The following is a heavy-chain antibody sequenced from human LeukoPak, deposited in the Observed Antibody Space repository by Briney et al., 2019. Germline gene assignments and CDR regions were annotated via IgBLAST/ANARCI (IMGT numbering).Heavy chain of an antibody. Sequence: PSETLSLTCTVSGGSISSHYWSWIRQPPGKGLEWIGYIYYSGSTNYNPPLKSRVTISVDTSKNQFSLKLSSVTAADTAVYYCVRVRATYYYGSGSYSFDYWGQGTLVTVSS. CDR2: IYYSGST. CDR3: VRVRATYYYGSGSYSFDY. V-gene: IGHV4-59*11. CDR1: GGSISSHY. J-gene: IGHJ4*02. D-gene: IGHD3-10*01.